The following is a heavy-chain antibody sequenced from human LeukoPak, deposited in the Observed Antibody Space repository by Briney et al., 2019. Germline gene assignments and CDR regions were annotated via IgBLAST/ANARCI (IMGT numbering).Heavy chain of an antibody. CDR2: ISSSSSYI. Sequence: GGSLRLSCAASGFTFSSYSMNWVRQAPGKGLEWVSSISSSSSYIYYADSVKGRFTISRDNAKNSLYLQMNSLRAEDTAVYYCVVGPAMVTGDFDYWGQGTLVTVSS. D-gene: IGHD5-18*01. V-gene: IGHV3-21*01. J-gene: IGHJ4*02. CDR3: VVGPAMVTGDFDY. CDR1: GFTFSSYS.